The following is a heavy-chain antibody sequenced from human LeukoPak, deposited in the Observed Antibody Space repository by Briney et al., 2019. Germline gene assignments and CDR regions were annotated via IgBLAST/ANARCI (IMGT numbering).Heavy chain of an antibody. J-gene: IGHJ3*01. CDR2: IKPNSGGT. V-gene: IGHV1-2*02. CDR1: GYTFTRYY. Sequence: ASVKVSCKAFGYTFTRYYMHWVRQAPGQGLEWMGWIKPNSGGTHYVQMFQGRVTMTRDTSISTVYMDLSNLKYDDTAVYYCARVHGGRELDAFDFWGQGTMLTVSS. D-gene: IGHD1-7*01. CDR3: ARVHGGRELDAFDF.